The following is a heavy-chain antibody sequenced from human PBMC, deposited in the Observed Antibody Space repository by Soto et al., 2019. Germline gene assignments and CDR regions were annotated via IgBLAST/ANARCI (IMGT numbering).Heavy chain of an antibody. Sequence: PSETLSLTCAVYGGSFSCYCWSWIRQPPGKGLEWIGEINHSGSTNYNPSLKSRVTISVDTSKNQFSLKLSSVTAADTAVYYCARDYSNYDYYYYGMDVWGQGTTVTVSS. V-gene: IGHV4-34*01. CDR2: INHSGST. CDR3: ARDYSNYDYYYYGMDV. CDR1: GGSFSCYC. D-gene: IGHD4-4*01. J-gene: IGHJ6*02.